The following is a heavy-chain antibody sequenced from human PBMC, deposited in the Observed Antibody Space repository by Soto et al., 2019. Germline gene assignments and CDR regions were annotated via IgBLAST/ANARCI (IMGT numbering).Heavy chain of an antibody. J-gene: IGHJ5*02. V-gene: IGHV3-30*18. D-gene: IGHD2-15*01. CDR3: AKYLLYDFDP. Sequence: QVQLVESGGGVVQPGRSLRLSCAASGFTFSSYGMHWVRQAPGKGLEWVAVISYDGSNKYYADSVKGRFTISRDNSKNTLYLQMNSLRAEDTAVYYCAKYLLYDFDPWGQGTLVTVSS. CDR2: ISYDGSNK. CDR1: GFTFSSYG.